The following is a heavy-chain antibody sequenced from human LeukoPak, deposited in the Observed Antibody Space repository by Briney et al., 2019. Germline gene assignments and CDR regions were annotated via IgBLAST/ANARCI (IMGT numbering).Heavy chain of an antibody. CDR1: GFTFSSYA. J-gene: IGHJ3*02. V-gene: IGHV3-23*01. CDR3: ARDVSFRDFWSRGAFDI. Sequence: GGFLRLSCAASGFTFSSYAMNWVRQAPGKGLEWVSVISGSGDTTNYADSVRGRFSISRDNSKNTLYLQMNSLRAEDTAVYYCARDVSFRDFWSRGAFDIWGQGTMVTVSS. CDR2: ISGSGDTT. D-gene: IGHD3-3*01.